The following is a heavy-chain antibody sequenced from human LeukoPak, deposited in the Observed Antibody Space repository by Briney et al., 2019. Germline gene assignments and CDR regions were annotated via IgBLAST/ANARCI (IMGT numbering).Heavy chain of an antibody. CDR2: IYPADSDI. J-gene: IGHJ5*02. CDR1: GYSINNYW. Sequence: GETLKISCKGSGYSINNYWIGWVRQMPGKGPEWMGIIYPADSDIRYSPSFQGQVTISADKSNSTAYLQWSGLKASDTAVYYCARQAYCSGGSCYTWFDPWGQGTLVTVSS. D-gene: IGHD2-15*01. CDR3: ARQAYCSGGSCYTWFDP. V-gene: IGHV5-51*01.